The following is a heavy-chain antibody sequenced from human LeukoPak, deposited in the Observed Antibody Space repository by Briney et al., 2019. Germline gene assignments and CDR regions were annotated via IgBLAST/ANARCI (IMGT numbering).Heavy chain of an antibody. D-gene: IGHD6-13*01. Sequence: GGSLRLSCAASGFTFSSYGMSWVRQAPGKGLEWVSAISGSGGSTYYADSVKGRFTISRDNSKNTLYLQMNSLRAEDTAVYYCAKVYAPAYSSSWHPREGVDYWGQGTLVTVSS. CDR3: AKVYAPAYSSSWHPREGVDY. CDR1: GFTFSSYG. V-gene: IGHV3-23*01. J-gene: IGHJ4*02. CDR2: ISGSGGST.